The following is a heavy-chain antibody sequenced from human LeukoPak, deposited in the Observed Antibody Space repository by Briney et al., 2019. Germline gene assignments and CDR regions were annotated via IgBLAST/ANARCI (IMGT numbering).Heavy chain of an antibody. CDR3: ARVVKWELTD. CDR1: GFTFSSSA. V-gene: IGHV3-30-3*01. Sequence: GGSLRLSCAASGFTFSSSAMHWVRQAPGKGLEWVALISSDGSNIHYADSVKGRFTISRDNSKNTLYLQMNSLRAEDTAVYYCARVVKWELTDWGQGTLVTVSS. CDR2: ISSDGSNI. J-gene: IGHJ4*02. D-gene: IGHD1-26*01.